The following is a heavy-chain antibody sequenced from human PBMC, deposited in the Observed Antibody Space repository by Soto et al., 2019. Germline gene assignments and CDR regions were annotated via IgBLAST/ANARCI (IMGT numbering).Heavy chain of an antibody. J-gene: IGHJ4*02. V-gene: IGHV4-59*01. Sequence: SETLSLTCTVSGGSISSYYWSWIRQPPGKGLEWIGYIYYSGSTNYNPSLKSRVTISVDTSKNQFSLKLSSVTAADTAVYYCAGYGDLNFDYWGQGTLVTVSS. CDR1: GGSISSYY. CDR3: AGYGDLNFDY. D-gene: IGHD4-17*01. CDR2: IYYSGST.